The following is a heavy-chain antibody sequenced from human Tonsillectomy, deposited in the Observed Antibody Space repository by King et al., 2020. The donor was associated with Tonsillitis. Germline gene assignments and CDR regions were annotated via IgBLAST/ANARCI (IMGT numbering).Heavy chain of an antibody. CDR3: ARCGYCSGGSCYELWHYGMDV. D-gene: IGHD2-15*01. CDR2: IIPIFGTP. J-gene: IGHJ6*02. CDR1: GGTFSSYV. V-gene: IGHV1-69*01. Sequence: QLVQSGAEVKKPESSVKVSCKASGGTFSSYVISWVRQAPGQGLEWMGGIIPIFGTPNYAQKFQGRVTITADESTSTAYMELSSLRSEDTAVYYCARCGYCSGGSCYELWHYGMDVWGQGTTVTVSS.